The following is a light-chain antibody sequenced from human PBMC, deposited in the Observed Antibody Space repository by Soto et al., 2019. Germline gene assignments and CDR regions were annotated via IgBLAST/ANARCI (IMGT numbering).Light chain of an antibody. CDR3: QQYGSSSYT. J-gene: IGKJ2*01. CDR1: QSIRSSY. V-gene: IGKV3-20*01. Sequence: EIVLTQSPGTLSLSPGERATLSCRASQSIRSSYLAWYQQKPDQAPRLLIYAASSRATGIPDRFSGSGSGTDFTLTISRLEPEDFAVYYCQQYGSSSYTFGQGTQLEIK. CDR2: AAS.